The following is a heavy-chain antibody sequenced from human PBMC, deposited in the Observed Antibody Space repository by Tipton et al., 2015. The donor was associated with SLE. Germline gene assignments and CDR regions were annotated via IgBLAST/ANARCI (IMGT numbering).Heavy chain of an antibody. Sequence: SLRLSCITSGFTFGDYALSWVRHAPGKGLEWVGFIRSKSNGGTAEYAASVKDRFTISRDDSKSVAYLQMDSLRSEDTGVYYCISEESWGQGTQVTVSA. CDR2: IRSKSNGGTA. V-gene: IGHV3-49*04. CDR3: ISEES. CDR1: GFTFGDYA. J-gene: IGHJ4*02.